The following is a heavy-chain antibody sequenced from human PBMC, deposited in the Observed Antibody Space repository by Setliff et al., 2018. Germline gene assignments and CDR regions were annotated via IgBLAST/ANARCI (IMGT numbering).Heavy chain of an antibody. D-gene: IGHD6-19*01. CDR2: IGAYNGNT. CDR1: GGTFSSYA. V-gene: IGHV1-18*01. Sequence: ASVKVSCKASGGTFSSYAISWVRQAPGQGLEWMGWIGAYNGNTYNAHKFQGRVTMTSDTPTSTAYMELRSLRSDDTAVYYCARVTIAVAGYFDFWGQGTLVTVSS. J-gene: IGHJ4*02. CDR3: ARVTIAVAGYFDF.